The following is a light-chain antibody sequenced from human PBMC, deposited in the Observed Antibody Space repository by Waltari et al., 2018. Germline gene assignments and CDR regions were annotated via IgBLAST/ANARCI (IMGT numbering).Light chain of an antibody. V-gene: IGKV1-12*01. CDR3: QQAKSFPLT. Sequence: DFPMTQSPSFVSASVDNRFTIFCRASQDVRSWLAWYQQRPGKAPKLLIYAASNLENGVPARFSGSGSETNFTLTVKSLQPEDFATYYCQQAKSFPLTFGGGTKVEI. J-gene: IGKJ4*01. CDR2: AAS. CDR1: QDVRSW.